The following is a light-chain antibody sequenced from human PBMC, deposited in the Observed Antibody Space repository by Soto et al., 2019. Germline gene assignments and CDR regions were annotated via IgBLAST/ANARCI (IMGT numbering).Light chain of an antibody. J-gene: IGKJ4*01. CDR1: QSISSH. V-gene: IGKV3-11*01. Sequence: EIVLTQSPATLSLSPGERATLSCRASQSISSHLAWYQQKPGQAPRLLIYGASNRATVIPARFNGSGSGTDFTLTISSLEPEDFAVYYCQQRINWPLTFGGGTKVEIK. CDR3: QQRINWPLT. CDR2: GAS.